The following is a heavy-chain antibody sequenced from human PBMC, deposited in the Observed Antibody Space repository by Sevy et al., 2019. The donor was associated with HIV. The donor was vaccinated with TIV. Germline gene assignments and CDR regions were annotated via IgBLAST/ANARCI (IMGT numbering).Heavy chain of an antibody. CDR2: ISNSGSTI. D-gene: IGHD4-17*01. V-gene: IGHV3-48*03. J-gene: IGHJ4*02. Sequence: GGSLRLSCTASGFTFSSYEMNWVRQAPGKGLEWVSYISNSGSTIHYSDSVKGRFTISRDNAKNSLYLQMNSLRADDTAVYYCARDLPPYATTVPHFDYWGRGTLVTVSS. CDR3: ARDLPPYATTVPHFDY. CDR1: GFTFSSYE.